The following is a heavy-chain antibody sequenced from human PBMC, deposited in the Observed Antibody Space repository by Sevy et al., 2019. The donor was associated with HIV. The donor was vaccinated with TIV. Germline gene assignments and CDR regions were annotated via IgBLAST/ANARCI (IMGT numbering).Heavy chain of an antibody. Sequence: GGSLRLSCAASGFAFRSYAMHWLRQAPGKGPEWAAVVSYEGTEAFYAASVEGRFTISRDNSKNMLSLQINRLRPEDTAVYYCARDGGYSIKWYPLYWGHGTQVTVSS. D-gene: IGHD6-13*01. CDR2: VSYEGTEA. J-gene: IGHJ4*01. CDR3: ARDGGYSIKWYPLY. CDR1: GFAFRSYA. V-gene: IGHV3-30*04.